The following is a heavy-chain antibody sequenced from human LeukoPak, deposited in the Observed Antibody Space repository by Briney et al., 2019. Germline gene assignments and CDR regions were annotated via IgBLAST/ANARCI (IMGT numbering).Heavy chain of an antibody. J-gene: IGHJ4*02. CDR2: IIPIFGTA. V-gene: IGHV1-69*05. CDR1: GGTFSSYA. CDR3: ARRARLGSSLPGVDY. Sequence: SVKVSCKASGGTFSSYAISWVRQAPGQGLEWMGRIIPIFGTANYAQKFQGRVTITTDESTSTAYMELSSLRSEDTAVCYCARRARLGSSLPGVDYWGQGTLVTVSS. D-gene: IGHD3-10*01.